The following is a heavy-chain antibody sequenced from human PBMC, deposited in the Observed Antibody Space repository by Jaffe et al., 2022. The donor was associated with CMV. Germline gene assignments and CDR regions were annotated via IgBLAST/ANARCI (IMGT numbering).Heavy chain of an antibody. D-gene: IGHD3-22*01. J-gene: IGHJ4*02. V-gene: IGHV5-51*01. CDR2: IYPGDSDT. CDR3: ARPHYDSSGYYLYYFDH. CDR1: GYSFTSYW. Sequence: EVQLVQSGAEVKEPGESLKISCQASGYSFTSYWIGWVRQMPGKGLEWMGIIYPGDSDTRYNPSFQGQVSISVDKYSTTAYLQWSSLKASDTAMYYCARPHYDSSGYYLYYFDHWGQGTLVTVSP.